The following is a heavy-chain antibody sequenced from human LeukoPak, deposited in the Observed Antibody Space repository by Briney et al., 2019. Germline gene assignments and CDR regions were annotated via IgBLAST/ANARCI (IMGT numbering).Heavy chain of an antibody. V-gene: IGHV3-74*01. CDR3: AKEHNGPPPGYYYYGMDV. J-gene: IGHJ6*02. CDR1: GFTFSSYW. Sequence: GGSLRLSCAASGFTFSSYWMHWVRQAPGKGLVWVSRINSDGSSTSYADSVKGRFTISRDNSKNTLYLQMNSLRAEDTAVYYCAKEHNGPPPGYYYYGMDVWGQGTTVTVSS. D-gene: IGHD2-8*01. CDR2: INSDGSST.